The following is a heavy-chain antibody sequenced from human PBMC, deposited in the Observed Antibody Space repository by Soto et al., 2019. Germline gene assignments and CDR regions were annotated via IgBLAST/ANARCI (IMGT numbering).Heavy chain of an antibody. CDR2: IYYSGST. CDR3: ARVKPGSRDYFDY. Sequence: PSETLSLTCAVSGYSISSSNWWGWIRQPPGKGLEWIGYIYYSGSTYYNPSLKSRVTMSVDTSKNQFSLKLSSVTAVDTAVYYCARVKPGSRDYFDYWGQGTLVTVSS. J-gene: IGHJ4*02. V-gene: IGHV4-28*01. D-gene: IGHD2-21*01. CDR1: GYSISSSNW.